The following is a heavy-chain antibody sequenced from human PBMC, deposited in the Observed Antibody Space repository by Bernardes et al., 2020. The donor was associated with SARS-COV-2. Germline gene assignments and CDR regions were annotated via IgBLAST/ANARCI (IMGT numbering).Heavy chain of an antibody. D-gene: IGHD3-3*01. CDR3: AREGAFAIFGVNPGGHYYYGDDAFPVLGY. J-gene: IGHJ4*02. CDR1: GYTFTSYG. V-gene: IGHV1-18*01. CDR2: ISAYNGNT. Sequence: ASVKVSCKASGYTFTSYGISWVRQAPGQGLEWMGWISAYNGNTNYAQKLQGRVTMTTDTSTSTAYMELRSLRSDDTAVYYCAREGAFAIFGVNPGGHYYYGDDAFPVLGYWGQGTLVTVSS.